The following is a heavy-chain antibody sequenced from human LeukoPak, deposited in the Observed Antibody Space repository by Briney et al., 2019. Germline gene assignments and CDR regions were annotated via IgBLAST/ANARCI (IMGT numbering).Heavy chain of an antibody. CDR3: ARVGNDFWSGYYSYNWFDP. Sequence: SETLSLTCTVSGGSISSYYWSWIRQPAGKGLEWIGRIYTSGSTNYNPSLKSRVTISVDTSKNQFSLKLSSVTAADTAVYYCARVGNDFWSGYYSYNWFDPWGQGTLVTVSS. V-gene: IGHV4-4*07. CDR1: GGSISSYY. J-gene: IGHJ5*02. CDR2: IYTSGST. D-gene: IGHD3-3*01.